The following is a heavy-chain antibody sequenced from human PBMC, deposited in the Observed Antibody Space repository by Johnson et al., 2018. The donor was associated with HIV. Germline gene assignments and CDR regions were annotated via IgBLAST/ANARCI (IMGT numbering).Heavy chain of an antibody. D-gene: IGHD3-16*01. CDR3: ASLGLDLLVKAPLSVVFDAFDI. V-gene: IGHV3-33*01. Sequence: QVQLVESGGGVVQPGRSLRLSCAASGFTFNSYGMHWVRKAPGKGLEWVAVIWYDGSNKYYADSVKGRFTISRDNSKNTLYLQMNSLRAEDTAVYYCASLGLDLLVKAPLSVVFDAFDIWGQGTMVTVSS. CDR1: GFTFNSYG. CDR2: IWYDGSNK. J-gene: IGHJ3*02.